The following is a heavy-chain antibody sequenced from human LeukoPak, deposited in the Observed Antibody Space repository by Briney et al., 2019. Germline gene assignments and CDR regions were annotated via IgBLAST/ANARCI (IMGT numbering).Heavy chain of an antibody. V-gene: IGHV3-23*01. CDR3: AKGSYYDSSGSFYFDY. J-gene: IGHJ4*02. CDR1: RFTFNSYA. D-gene: IGHD3-22*01. CDR2: IGGSNGIT. Sequence: PGGSLRLSCAASRFTFNSYAMSWVRQAPGKGLEWVSVIGGSNGITFYVGSVKGRFTISRDNSKDTLYVQVNSLGTEDTAAYYCAKGSYYDSSGSFYFDYWGQGTLVTVSS.